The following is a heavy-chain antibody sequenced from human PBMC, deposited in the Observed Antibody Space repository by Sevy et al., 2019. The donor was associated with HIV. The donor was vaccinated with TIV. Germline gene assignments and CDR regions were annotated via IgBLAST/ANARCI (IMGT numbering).Heavy chain of an antibody. CDR2: IDSGGST. D-gene: IGHD3-22*01. J-gene: IGHJ6*02. Sequence: GGSLRLSCEASGFTVSGNYMAWVRLAPGKGLEWVSLIDSGGSTYYADSVKGRFTISRDNAKNTLYLQMNPLRAEDTAVYSCARDRYYDASGYYYYYYGMGVWGQGTTVTVSS. CDR1: GFTVSGNY. V-gene: IGHV3-66*01. CDR3: ARDRYYDASGYYYYYYGMGV.